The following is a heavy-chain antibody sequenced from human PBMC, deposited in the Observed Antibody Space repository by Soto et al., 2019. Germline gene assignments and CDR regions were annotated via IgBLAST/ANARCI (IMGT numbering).Heavy chain of an antibody. CDR2: MSYDGSHE. D-gene: IGHD2-8*01. V-gene: IGHV3-33*06. Sequence: VGSLRLSCVSSVFTFSSYGMHCVRHSPGKGLEWVAVMSYDGSHEYYADSVKGRFTISRDNSKTILYLQMNSLRLEDTAVYYCAKGSVLRVVEAPLAPLGGVEVWGQGAMFTVSS. CDR1: VFTFSSYG. J-gene: IGHJ6*01. CDR3: AKGSVLRVVEAPLAPLGGVEV.